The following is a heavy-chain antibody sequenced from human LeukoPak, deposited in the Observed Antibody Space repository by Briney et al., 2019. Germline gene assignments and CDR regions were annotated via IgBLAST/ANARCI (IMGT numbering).Heavy chain of an antibody. CDR2: FHPEDGET. D-gene: IGHD3-10*01. Sequence: GPSVMVSCKVSGYTLTELSMHWVRQAPGKGREGMGGFHPEDGETIYAQKFQGSVTMTEDTSTDTAYMELSSLRSEDTAVYYCATVSDAVLWFGELPNYYYGMDVWGQGTTVTVSS. V-gene: IGHV1-24*01. CDR1: GYTLTELS. CDR3: ATVSDAVLWFGELPNYYYGMDV. J-gene: IGHJ6*02.